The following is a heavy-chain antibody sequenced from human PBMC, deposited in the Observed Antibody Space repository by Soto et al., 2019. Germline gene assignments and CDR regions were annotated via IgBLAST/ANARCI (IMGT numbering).Heavy chain of an antibody. CDR2: IDPSDSYT. V-gene: IGHV5-10-1*01. D-gene: IGHD3-22*01. J-gene: IGHJ5*02. Sequence: GESLKISCKGSGYSFTSYWISWVRQMPGKGLEWMGRIDPSDSYTNYSPSFQGHVTISADKSISTAYLQWSSLKASDTAVYYCAREGDIVVVINNWFDPWGQGTLVTVSS. CDR3: AREGDIVVVINNWFDP. CDR1: GYSFTSYW.